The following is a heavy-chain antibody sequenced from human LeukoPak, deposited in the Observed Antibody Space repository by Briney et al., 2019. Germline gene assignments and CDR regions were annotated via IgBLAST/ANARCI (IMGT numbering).Heavy chain of an antibody. CDR3: ARDSSDWKYNWFDP. V-gene: IGHV3-21*01. J-gene: IGHJ5*02. D-gene: IGHD6-19*01. CDR1: GFTFNTYG. Sequence: PGGSLRLSCAASGFTFNTYGLSWVRQAPGEGLESVSGISGSGGATYYADSVKGRFTISRDNAKNSLYLQMNSLRAEDTAIYYCARDSSDWKYNWFDPWGQGTLVTVSS. CDR2: ISGSGGAT.